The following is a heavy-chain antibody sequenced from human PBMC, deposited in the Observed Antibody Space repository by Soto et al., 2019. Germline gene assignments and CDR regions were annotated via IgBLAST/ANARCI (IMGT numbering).Heavy chain of an antibody. CDR3: ARRLYYDSSGFEGGGMDV. D-gene: IGHD3-22*01. J-gene: IGHJ6*02. CDR1: GGSISGSDYH. Sequence: SETLSLTCTVSGGSISGSDYHWGWIRQPPGKGLDWIGSIYYTGRTYYNPSLKSRVTISVDTSKNQFSLKLSSVTAADTAVYYCARRLYYDSSGFEGGGMDVWGQGTTVTVSS. V-gene: IGHV4-39*01. CDR2: IYYTGRT.